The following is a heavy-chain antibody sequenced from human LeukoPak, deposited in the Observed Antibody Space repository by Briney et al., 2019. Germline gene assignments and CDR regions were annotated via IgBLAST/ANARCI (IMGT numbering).Heavy chain of an antibody. J-gene: IGHJ4*02. CDR3: ARTGSSGSYPIY. CDR1: GGSISSSSYY. D-gene: IGHD1-26*01. CDR2: IYYSGST. V-gene: IGHV4-39*01. Sequence: SETLSLTCTVSGGSISSSSYYWGWIRQPPGKGLEWIGSIYYSGSTYYNPSLKSRVTISVDTSKNQFSLKLSSVTAADTAVYYCARTGSSGSYPIYLGQGTLVTVSS.